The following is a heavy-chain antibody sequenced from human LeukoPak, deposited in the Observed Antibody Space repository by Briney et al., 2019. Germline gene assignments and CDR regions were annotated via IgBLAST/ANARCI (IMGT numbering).Heavy chain of an antibody. J-gene: IGHJ4*02. CDR2: IFYSGRT. CDR3: ARHDYGDSTIDN. V-gene: IGHV4-39*01. Sequence: SETLSLTCTVSGGSITSSSYYWGWIRQPPGKGLEWIGSIFYSGRTYYNPSLKSRVTISVDTSKNQFSLNLTSVTAADTAVFFCARHDYGDSTIDNWGQGTLVTVSS. D-gene: IGHD4-17*01. CDR1: GGSITSSSYY.